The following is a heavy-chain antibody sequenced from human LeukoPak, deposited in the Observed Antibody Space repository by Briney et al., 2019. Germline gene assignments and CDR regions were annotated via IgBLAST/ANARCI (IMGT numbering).Heavy chain of an antibody. V-gene: IGHV4-4*07. CDR3: AGDLTSWYFDV. J-gene: IGHJ2*01. CDR1: GGSISSYY. CDR2: IYTSGST. Sequence: SETLSLTCTVSGGSISSYYWHWIRQPAGKGLEWIGRIYTSGSTDYNPSLKSRVTMSVDTSKNLFSLKLYSVTAADTAVYYCAGDLTSWYFDVWGRGTLVTVSS.